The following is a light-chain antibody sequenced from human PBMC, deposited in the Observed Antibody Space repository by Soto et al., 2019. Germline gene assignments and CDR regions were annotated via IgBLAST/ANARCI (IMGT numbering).Light chain of an antibody. CDR2: AAS. CDR3: HHDHSVPRRLT. CDR1: QGISSW. V-gene: IGKV1-12*01. J-gene: IGKJ4*01. Sequence: IQMTQSPSSVSASVGDRVIITCRASQGISSWLAWYQQKPGKAPKLLIYAASSLQNGIPSRFSVSGAGTDSALTLSSRQPQDLAIYYYHHDHSVPRRLTFGGGTKVEIK.